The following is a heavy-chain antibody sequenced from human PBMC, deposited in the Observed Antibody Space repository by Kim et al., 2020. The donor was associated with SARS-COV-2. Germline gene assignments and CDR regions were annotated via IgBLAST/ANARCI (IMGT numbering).Heavy chain of an antibody. CDR1: GGTFSSYA. V-gene: IGHV1-69*04. D-gene: IGHD3-10*01. J-gene: IGHJ6*03. CDR2: IIPILGIA. CDR3: AREGYYYGSGSTRYYYYMDV. Sequence: SVKVSCKASGGTFSSYAISWVRQAPGQGLEWMGRIIPILGIANYAQKFQGRVTITADKSTSTAYMELSSLRSEDTAVYYCAREGYYYGSGSTRYYYYMDVWGKGTTVTVSS.